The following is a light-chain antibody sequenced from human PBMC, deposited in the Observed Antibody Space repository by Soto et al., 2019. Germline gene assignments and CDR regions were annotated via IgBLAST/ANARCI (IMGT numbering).Light chain of an antibody. V-gene: IGKV1-27*01. CDR2: AAS. CDR1: QGISIY. CDR3: QKYNHTPWT. Sequence: DIQMTQSPSSLSASVGDRVTITCRASQGISIYLAWYQQKPGKVPKVLIYAASTLQSGVPTRFSGSGSGTDFTLTISSLQPEDVATYYCQKYNHTPWTFGQGTKVHI. J-gene: IGKJ1*01.